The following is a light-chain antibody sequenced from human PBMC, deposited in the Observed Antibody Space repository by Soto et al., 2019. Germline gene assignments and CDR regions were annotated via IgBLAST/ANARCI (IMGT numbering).Light chain of an antibody. CDR2: AAS. J-gene: IGKJ1*01. V-gene: IGKV1-8*01. CDR3: QQYYSYPWT. CDR1: QGISSY. Sequence: AILITQSPSSLSASTGDRVTITCRASQGISSYLAWYQQKPGKAPKLLIYAASTLQSGVPSRFSGSGSGTDFTLTISCLQSEDFATYYCQQYYSYPWTFGQGTKVDIK.